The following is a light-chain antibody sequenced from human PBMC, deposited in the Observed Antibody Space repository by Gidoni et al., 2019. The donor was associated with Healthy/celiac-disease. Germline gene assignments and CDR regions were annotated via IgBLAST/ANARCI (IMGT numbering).Light chain of an antibody. CDR2: GAT. CDR1: QSVSSSY. V-gene: IGKV3-20*01. CDR3: QQYGSSPT. Sequence: EIVFTQSPGTLSLSPGERATLSCRARQSVSSSYLAWYQQKPGQAPRLLIYGATSRATGIPDRFSGSGSETDFTITISRLEPEDFAVYYCQQYGSSPTFGQGTKVEIK. J-gene: IGKJ1*01.